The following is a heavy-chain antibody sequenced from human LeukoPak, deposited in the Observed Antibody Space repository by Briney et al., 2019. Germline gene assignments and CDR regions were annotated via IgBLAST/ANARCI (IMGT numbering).Heavy chain of an antibody. CDR1: GFTVSSNY. Sequence: PGGSLRLSCAASGFTVSSNYMSWVRQAPGKGLEWVSLICGGTTYYADSVKGRFTISRDNSKNALYLQMNSLRAEDTAVYYCARESVDTAMVFDYWGQGTLVTVSS. V-gene: IGHV3-66*01. CDR2: ICGGTT. J-gene: IGHJ4*02. D-gene: IGHD5-18*01. CDR3: ARESVDTAMVFDY.